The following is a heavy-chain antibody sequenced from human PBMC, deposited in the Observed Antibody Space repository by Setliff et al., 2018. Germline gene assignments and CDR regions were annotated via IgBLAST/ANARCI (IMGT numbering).Heavy chain of an antibody. CDR2: VLYSGTT. Sequence: SATLSLTCTVSGASISGDSFYWAWIRQPPGKGLEWIGSVLYSGTTFYNPSLKSPVTISVDTSNNQFSLKLKSVTAADTAVYFCARTGTYRYFDYWGQGTQVTVSS. CDR3: ARTGTYRYFDY. V-gene: IGHV4-39*01. D-gene: IGHD1-1*01. CDR1: GASISGDSFY. J-gene: IGHJ4*02.